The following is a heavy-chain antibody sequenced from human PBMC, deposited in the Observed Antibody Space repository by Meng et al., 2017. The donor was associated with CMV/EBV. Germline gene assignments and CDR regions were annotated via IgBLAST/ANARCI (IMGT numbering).Heavy chain of an antibody. Sequence: SVKISCKASGGTFSSYTISWVRQAPGQGLEWMGRIIPILGIANYAQKFQGRVTITADKSTSTAYMELSSLRSEDTAVYYCASNSITIFGVVTNTNYYYYGMDVWGQGTTVTVSS. D-gene: IGHD3-3*01. J-gene: IGHJ6*02. V-gene: IGHV1-69*02. CDR1: GGTFSSYT. CDR2: IIPILGIA. CDR3: ASNSITIFGVVTNTNYYYYGMDV.